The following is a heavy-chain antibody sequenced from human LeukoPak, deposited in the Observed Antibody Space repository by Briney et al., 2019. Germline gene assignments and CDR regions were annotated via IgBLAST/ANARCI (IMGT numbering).Heavy chain of an antibody. J-gene: IGHJ4*02. Sequence: SETLSLTCTVSGGSINSYYWAWIRQPPGKGLEWIGYIYYSGSTNYNPSLKSRVTISVDTSKNQFSLKLSSVTAADTAVYYCASSSWHPFDYWGQGTLVTVSS. D-gene: IGHD6-13*01. CDR3: ASSSWHPFDY. CDR2: IYYSGST. CDR1: GGSINSYY. V-gene: IGHV4-59*01.